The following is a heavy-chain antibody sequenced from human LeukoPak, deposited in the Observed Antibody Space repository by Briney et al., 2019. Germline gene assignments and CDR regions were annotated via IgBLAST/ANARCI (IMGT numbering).Heavy chain of an antibody. CDR2: ISGSGTTI. Sequence: PGGSLKLSCAASGFTFIDFGVNWVRQAPGKGLEWVSYISGSGTTIYYADSVKGRFAISRDNVKNSLSLQMNSLRAEDTAVYYCARSAYASSFDYWGQGTLGSVSS. J-gene: IGHJ4*02. CDR3: ARSAYASSFDY. D-gene: IGHD2-2*01. V-gene: IGHV3-48*03. CDR1: GFTFIDFG.